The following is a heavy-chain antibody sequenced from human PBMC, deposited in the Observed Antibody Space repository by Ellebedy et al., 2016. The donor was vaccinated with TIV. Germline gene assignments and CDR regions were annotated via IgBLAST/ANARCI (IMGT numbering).Heavy chain of an antibody. J-gene: IGHJ5*02. CDR1: GSSISSGYY. V-gene: IGHV4-38-2*02. CDR2: MYHSGST. Sequence: MPSETLFLTCSVSGSSISSGYYWGWIRQPPGRGLEWIGSMYHSGSTYYSPSLKSRVTISVDTSKNQLSLRLSSVTAADTAVYYCARDPALPRGRFDTWGQGTLVTVSS. CDR3: ARDPALPRGRFDT.